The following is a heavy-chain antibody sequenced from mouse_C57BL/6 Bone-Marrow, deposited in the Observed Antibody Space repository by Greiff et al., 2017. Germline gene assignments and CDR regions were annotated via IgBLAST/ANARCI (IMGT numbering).Heavy chain of an antibody. CDR3: ARARWLLDYAMDY. CDR1: GFTFSSYA. J-gene: IGHJ4*01. V-gene: IGHV5-4*03. CDR2: ISAGGSYT. Sequence: EVKLMESGGGLVKPGGSLKLSCAASGFTFSSYAMSWVRQTPEKRLEWVATISAGGSYTYYPDNVKGRFTISRDNAKNNLYLQMSHLKSEDTAMYYCARARWLLDYAMDYWGQGTSVTVSS. D-gene: IGHD2-3*01.